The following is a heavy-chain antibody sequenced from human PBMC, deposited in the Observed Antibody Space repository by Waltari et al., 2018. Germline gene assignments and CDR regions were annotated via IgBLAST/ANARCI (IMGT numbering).Heavy chain of an antibody. V-gene: IGHV3-33*01. J-gene: IGHJ1*01. CDR1: GFTFRSYG. CDR2: IWYDGSNK. D-gene: IGHD4-17*01. CDR3: FYGGNSVAEYFQH. Sequence: QVQLVESGGGVVQPGRSLRLSCEASGFTFRSYGMHWVRQAPGKGLEWVAVIWYDGSNKYYADSVKCRFTISRDNSKNTLYLQMNSLRAEDTAVYYCFYGGNSVAEYFQHWGQGTLVTVSS.